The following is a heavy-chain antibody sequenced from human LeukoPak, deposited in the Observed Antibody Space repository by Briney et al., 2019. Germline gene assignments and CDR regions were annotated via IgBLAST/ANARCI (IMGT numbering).Heavy chain of an antibody. CDR2: IKSDGKT. Sequence: GGSLRLSCAASGFTFSNFAMSWVRQAPGMGLEWVSAIKSDGKTHYADSVKGRFTISRDNSENTLSLQMNSLRAEDTALYYCAKCRVETYSSGWCNWLDPWGQGTQVTVSS. CDR3: AKCRVETYSSGWCNWLDP. J-gene: IGHJ5*02. CDR1: GFTFSNFA. V-gene: IGHV3-23*01. D-gene: IGHD6-19*01.